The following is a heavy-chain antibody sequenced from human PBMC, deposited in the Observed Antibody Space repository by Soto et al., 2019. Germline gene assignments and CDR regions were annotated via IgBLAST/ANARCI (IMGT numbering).Heavy chain of an antibody. J-gene: IGHJ6*02. CDR1: GFTFSSYG. D-gene: IGHD3-10*01. V-gene: IGHV3-33*01. Sequence: QVQLVESGGGVVQPGRSLRLSCAASGFTFSSYGMHWVRQAPGKGLEWVAVIWYDGSNKYYADSVKGRFTISRDNSKNTLYLQMNSLKDEYTAVYYCARDGGSMVYYGMDVWGQGTTVTVSS. CDR3: ARDGGSMVYYGMDV. CDR2: IWYDGSNK.